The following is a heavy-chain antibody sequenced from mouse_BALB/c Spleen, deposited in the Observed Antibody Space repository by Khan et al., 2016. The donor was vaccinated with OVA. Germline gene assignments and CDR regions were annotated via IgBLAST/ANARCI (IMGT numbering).Heavy chain of an antibody. D-gene: IGHD2-3*01. Sequence: EVELVESGGNLVQPGGSRKLSCAASGFTFSGFGMHWVRQAPEKGLEWVAYISSGSTTIYYADTVKGRFTISRDNPKNTLFLQMTSLRSEDTAMYYCASTRIFDGYYGGAMDYWGQGTSVTVSS. CDR2: ISSGSTTI. CDR3: ASTRIFDGYYGGAMDY. CDR1: GFTFSGFG. J-gene: IGHJ4*01. V-gene: IGHV5-17*02.